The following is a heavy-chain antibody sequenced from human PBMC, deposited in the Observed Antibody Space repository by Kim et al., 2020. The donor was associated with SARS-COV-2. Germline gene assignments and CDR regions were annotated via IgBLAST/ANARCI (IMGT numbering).Heavy chain of an antibody. Sequence: GGSLRLSCAASGFTVSSNYMSWVRQAPGKGLEWVSVIYSGGSTYYADSVKGRFTISRDNSKNTLYLQMNSLRAEDTAVYYCARDRDCGGDCYSGYWGQGTLVTVSS. CDR1: GFTVSSNY. D-gene: IGHD2-21*02. CDR3: ARDRDCGGDCYSGY. V-gene: IGHV3-66*01. CDR2: IYSGGST. J-gene: IGHJ4*02.